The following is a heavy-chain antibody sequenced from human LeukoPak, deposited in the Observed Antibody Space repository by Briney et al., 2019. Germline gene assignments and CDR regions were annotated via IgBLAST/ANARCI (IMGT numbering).Heavy chain of an antibody. J-gene: IGHJ4*02. CDR3: AKDREIAVAGYRWVAYFDC. Sequence: GGSLRLSCAASGFTFSSYAMSWVRQAPGKGLEWVSAISGSGGTTYYADSVKGRFTISRDNSKNTLYLQMNSLRAEDTAVYYCAKDREIAVAGYRWVAYFDCWGQGTLVTVSS. CDR1: GFTFSSYA. V-gene: IGHV3-23*01. D-gene: IGHD6-19*01. CDR2: ISGSGGTT.